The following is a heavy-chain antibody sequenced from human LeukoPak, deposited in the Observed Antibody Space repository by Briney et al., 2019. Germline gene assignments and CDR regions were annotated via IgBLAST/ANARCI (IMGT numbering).Heavy chain of an antibody. J-gene: IGHJ4*02. CDR2: LTPSSGDT. D-gene: IGHD6-19*01. V-gene: IGHV1-2*06. CDR1: GYTFTGYY. CDR3: ARASPVRAGDY. Sequence: ASVKVSCKASGYTFTGYYIHWVRQAPGQGLEWMGRLTPSSGDTNFAQKFQGRVTMTRDTSISTAYMELSRLTSDDTAVYYCARASPVRAGDYWGQGTLVTASA.